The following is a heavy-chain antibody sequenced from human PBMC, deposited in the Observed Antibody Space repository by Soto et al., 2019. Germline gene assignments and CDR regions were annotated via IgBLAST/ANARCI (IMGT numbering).Heavy chain of an antibody. V-gene: IGHV4-31*03. CDR1: GGSISSGGYY. Sequence: SETLSLTCTVSGGSISSGGYYWSWIRQHPGKGLEWIGYIYYSGSTYYNPSLKSRVTISVDTSKNQFSLKLSSVTAADTAVYYCASGDDLPGYFDYWGQGTLVTV. CDR3: ASGDDLPGYFDY. D-gene: IGHD7-27*01. J-gene: IGHJ4*02. CDR2: IYYSGST.